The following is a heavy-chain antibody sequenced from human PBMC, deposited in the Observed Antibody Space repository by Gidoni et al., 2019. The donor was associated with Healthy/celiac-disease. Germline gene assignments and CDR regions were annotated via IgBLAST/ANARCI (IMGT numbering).Heavy chain of an antibody. J-gene: IGHJ4*02. V-gene: IGHV1-2*02. CDR1: GYTFTGYY. CDR2: INPNRGGT. D-gene: IGHD2-21*02. CDR3: ASFVNRVVGTATPGPFDY. Sequence: QVQLVQSGAEVKKPGASVKVSCKASGYTFTGYYMHWVRQAPGQGLEWMGWINPNRGGTNYEQKFQGRVTMTRDKSISTAYMELSRMRSDDTAVYYCASFVNRVVGTATPGPFDYWGQGTLVTVSS.